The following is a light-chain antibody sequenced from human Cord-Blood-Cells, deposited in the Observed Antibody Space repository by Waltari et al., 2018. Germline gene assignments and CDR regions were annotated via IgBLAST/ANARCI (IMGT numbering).Light chain of an antibody. J-gene: IGKJ4*01. V-gene: IGKV1-39*01. CDR1: QGISSY. CDR3: HQRYSSPLT. CDR2: AAS. Sequence: DIQMTQSPSYLCASVGDRVTINCRVSQGISSYLNGYQKKPVKAPQLLIYAASSLQSGVPSMFSGSRSGTDVTLRISSLQPEEFATHYFHQRYSSPLTIGEGTKVEIK.